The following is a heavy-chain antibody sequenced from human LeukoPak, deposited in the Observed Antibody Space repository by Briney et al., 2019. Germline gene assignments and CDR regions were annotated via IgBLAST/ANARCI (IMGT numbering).Heavy chain of an antibody. D-gene: IGHD1-1*01. CDR3: AIWTSGNY. J-gene: IGHJ4*02. CDR2: MAPNGSQK. Sequence: TGGSLRLSCAASQFTFNGSGMNWVRQAPGKGLEWVANMAPNGSQKRYVDSVKGRFTISKDNPGASLYLDMHSLRAEDTAIYYCAIWTSGNYWGQGTLVTVSS. CDR1: QFTFNGSG. V-gene: IGHV3-7*01.